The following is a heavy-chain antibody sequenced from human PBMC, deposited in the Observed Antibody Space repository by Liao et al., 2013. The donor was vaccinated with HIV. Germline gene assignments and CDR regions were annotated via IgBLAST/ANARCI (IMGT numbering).Heavy chain of an antibody. J-gene: IGHJ4*02. CDR3: ARDDSLAPRPFDY. Sequence: QLQLRESGSGLVKPSQTLALTCAVSGGSISSGDYSWSWIRQPPGKGLEWIGYMYPSGSTYYNPSLKSRVTMSVDRSKNQFSLNLRSVTAADTAVYFCARDDSLAPRPFDYWGRGTLVTVSS. V-gene: IGHV4-30-2*01. CDR1: GGSISSGDYS. CDR2: MYPSGST. D-gene: IGHD6-6*01.